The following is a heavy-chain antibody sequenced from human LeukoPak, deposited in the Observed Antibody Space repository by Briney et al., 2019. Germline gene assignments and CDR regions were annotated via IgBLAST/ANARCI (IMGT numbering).Heavy chain of an antibody. J-gene: IGHJ5*02. V-gene: IGHV4-39*01. D-gene: IGHD6-19*01. CDR1: GGSISSRSYY. CDR2: IYYSGNT. CDR3: ARGQARLSRFDP. Sequence: NPSETLSLTCTVSGGSISSRSYYWGWIRQPPGKGLEWIGSIYYSGNTYYNASLKSRVTISVDTSKNQFSLKLTSVTAADTAVYYCARGQARLSRFDPWGQGTLVTVSS.